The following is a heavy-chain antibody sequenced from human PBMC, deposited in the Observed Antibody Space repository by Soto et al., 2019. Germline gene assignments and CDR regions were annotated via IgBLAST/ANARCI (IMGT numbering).Heavy chain of an antibody. CDR1: GFTFSNYA. D-gene: IGHD6-6*01. J-gene: IGHJ4*02. CDR3: AKSVAAYGGFDS. Sequence: EVQLLESGGGLVQPGGSLRLSCAASGFTFSNYAMSCVRQAPGKGLEWVSVITGGGGNTYYADSVKGRLTISRDNSKNTLYLHMNSLRAEDTAVYYCAKSVAAYGGFDSWGQGTLVTVSS. V-gene: IGHV3-23*01. CDR2: ITGGGGNT.